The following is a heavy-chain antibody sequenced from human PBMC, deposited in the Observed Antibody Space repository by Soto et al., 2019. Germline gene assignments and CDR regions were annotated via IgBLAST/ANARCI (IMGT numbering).Heavy chain of an antibody. V-gene: IGHV4-39*01. CDR3: VSHRNYIVVSGSYFDY. CDR1: GGSISGGPYS. CDR2: FYYSGST. J-gene: IGHJ4*02. Sequence: SETLSLTCTVSGGSISGGPYSWGWIRQPPGKGLEWIGTFYYSGSTYYNPSLESRVTISVDTSKNQFSLKVSSVTAADTAVYFCVSHRNYIVVSGSYFDYWSQGTLVTVSS. D-gene: IGHD6-19*01.